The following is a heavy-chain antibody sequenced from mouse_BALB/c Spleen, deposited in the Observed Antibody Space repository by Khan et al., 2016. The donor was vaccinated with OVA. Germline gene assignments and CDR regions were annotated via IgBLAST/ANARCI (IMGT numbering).Heavy chain of an antibody. Sequence: QVQLKESGPEVVRPGVSVKISCKGSGYTFTDYAMHWVKQSHAKSLEWIGVISTYNGNTTYNQTFKGKATMTVDKSSSTAYMELARLTSEDSAIDYCARDWAAWFAYWGQGTLVTVSA. V-gene: IGHV1S137*01. CDR2: ISTYNGNT. J-gene: IGHJ3*01. D-gene: IGHD4-1*01. CDR1: GYTFTDYA. CDR3: ARDWAAWFAY.